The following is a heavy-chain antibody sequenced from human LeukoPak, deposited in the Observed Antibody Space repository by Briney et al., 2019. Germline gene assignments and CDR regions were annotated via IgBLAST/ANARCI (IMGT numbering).Heavy chain of an antibody. D-gene: IGHD5-18*01. J-gene: IGHJ4*02. CDR1: GYTFTSYY. CDR3: ARDRSDTAMAHYFDY. V-gene: IGHV1-46*01. Sequence: ASVKVSCKASGYTFTSYYMHWVRQAPGQGLEWMGTINPSGGSTSYAQKFQGRVTMTRDTSTSTVYMELSSLRSEDTAVYYCARDRSDTAMAHYFDYWGQGTLVTVSS. CDR2: INPSGGST.